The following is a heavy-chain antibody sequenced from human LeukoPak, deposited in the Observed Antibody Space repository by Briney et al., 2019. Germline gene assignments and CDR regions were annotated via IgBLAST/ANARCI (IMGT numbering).Heavy chain of an antibody. Sequence: PGGSLGLSCAASGFTFSSYAMHWVRQAPGKGLEWVAVISYDGSNKYYADSVKGRFTISRDNSKNTLYLQMNSLRAEDTAVYYCAAFDFSVAAADYWGQGTLVTVSS. CDR2: ISYDGSNK. D-gene: IGHD6-13*01. V-gene: IGHV3-30-3*01. J-gene: IGHJ4*02. CDR3: AAFDFSVAAADY. CDR1: GFTFSSYA.